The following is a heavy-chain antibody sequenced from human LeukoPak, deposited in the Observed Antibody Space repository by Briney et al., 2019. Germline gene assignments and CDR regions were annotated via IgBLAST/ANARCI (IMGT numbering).Heavy chain of an antibody. CDR3: GTLLSNGPFDY. Sequence: ASVKVSCNASGYTFTGYYMHWVRQAPGQGLEWMGWINPNRGGTNYAQKFQGRVTMTRDTSISTAYMELSGLGSEDTAVYYCGTLLSNGPFDYWGQGSLVTVSS. CDR2: INPNRGGT. J-gene: IGHJ4*02. V-gene: IGHV1-2*02. CDR1: GYTFTGYY.